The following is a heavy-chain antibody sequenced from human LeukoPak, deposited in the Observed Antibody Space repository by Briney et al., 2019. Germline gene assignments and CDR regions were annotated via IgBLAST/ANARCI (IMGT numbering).Heavy chain of an antibody. V-gene: IGHV7-4-1*02. CDR1: GYTFTSYA. D-gene: IGHD2-15*01. Sequence: ASVKVSCKASGYTFTSYAMNWVRQAPGQGLEWMGWINTNTGNPTYAQGFTGRFVFSLDTSVSTAYLQISSLKAEDTAVYYCARAHTRTYFSALGYLGYWGQGTLVTVSS. CDR2: INTNTGNP. J-gene: IGHJ4*02. CDR3: ARAHTRTYFSALGYLGY.